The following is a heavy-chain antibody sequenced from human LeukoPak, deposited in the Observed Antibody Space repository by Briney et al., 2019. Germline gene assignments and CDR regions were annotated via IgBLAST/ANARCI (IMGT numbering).Heavy chain of an antibody. D-gene: IGHD5-24*01. CDR3: AKVKVATINLFVDYYFDY. CDR2: ISWNGGSI. J-gene: IGHJ4*02. CDR1: GFTFDDYA. Sequence: GGSLRLSCAASGFTFDDYAMHWVRQAPGKGLEWVSGISWNGGSIGYADSVKGRFTISRDNAKNSLYLQMNSLRAEDTALYYCAKVKVATINLFVDYYFDYWGQGTLVTVSS. V-gene: IGHV3-9*01.